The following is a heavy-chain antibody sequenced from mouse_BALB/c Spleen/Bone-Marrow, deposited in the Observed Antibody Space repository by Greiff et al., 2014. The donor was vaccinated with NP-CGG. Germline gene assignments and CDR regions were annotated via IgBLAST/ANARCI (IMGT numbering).Heavy chain of an antibody. Sequence: EVQVVESGGGLVKPGGSLKLSCAASGFSFSYYAMSWVRQTPEKRLEWVASISSGAITYYPDSVKGRFTISRDNARNILYLLMSSLRSEDTAMYYRVRVDDDYDFDYWGQGTTLTVSS. CDR3: VRVDDDYDFDY. CDR2: ISSGAIT. J-gene: IGHJ2*01. CDR1: GFSFSYYA. D-gene: IGHD2-4*01. V-gene: IGHV5-6-5*01.